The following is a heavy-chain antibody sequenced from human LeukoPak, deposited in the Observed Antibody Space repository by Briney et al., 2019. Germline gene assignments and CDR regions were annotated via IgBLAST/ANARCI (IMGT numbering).Heavy chain of an antibody. V-gene: IGHV6-1*01. CDR3: ARRLTQYDCFDP. CDR2: TYYRSKWYN. Sequence: HSQTLSLTCAISGDSVSSNSAAWNWIRQSPSRGLEWLGRTYYRSKWYNDYAVSVRGRITVNPDTSKNQFSLHLNSVTPEDTAVYYCARRLTQYDCFDPWGQGILVTVSS. D-gene: IGHD2-2*01. J-gene: IGHJ5*02. CDR1: GDSVSSNSAA.